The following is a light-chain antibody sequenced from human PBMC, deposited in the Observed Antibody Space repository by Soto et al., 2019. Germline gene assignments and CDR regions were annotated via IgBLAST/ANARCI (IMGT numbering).Light chain of an antibody. CDR2: AAS. CDR3: QQSYSLSPIT. Sequence: DIQITQSPSSLSASVGDRVTLTCRSSETISTFLNWYQHKPGRAPKLLIYAASRLQSGVPSRFSGSGSGTDFTLTINGLQPEDFASYYCQQSYSLSPITFGQGTRLEIK. CDR1: ETISTF. V-gene: IGKV1-39*01. J-gene: IGKJ5*01.